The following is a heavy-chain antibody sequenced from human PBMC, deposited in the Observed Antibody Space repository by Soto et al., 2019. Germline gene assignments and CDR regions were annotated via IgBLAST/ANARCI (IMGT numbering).Heavy chain of an antibody. CDR1: GVSVNSGSFY. J-gene: IGHJ4*02. Sequence: QVLLQESGPGLVKPSETLSLTCTVSGVSVNSGSFYWTWIRQPPGKGLEWIGFVSYSGTTKYNASLKSRVNISVDTSRSQISLKVSSVTAADTAVYYCARGATVTHSDYWGQGTLVTVSS. CDR3: ARGATVTHSDY. D-gene: IGHD4-17*01. CDR2: VSYSGTT. V-gene: IGHV4-61*01.